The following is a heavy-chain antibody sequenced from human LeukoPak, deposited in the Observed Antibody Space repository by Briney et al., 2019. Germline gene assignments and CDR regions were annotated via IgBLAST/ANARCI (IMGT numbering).Heavy chain of an antibody. CDR2: ISGSGYST. CDR3: ARWSRYFDY. V-gene: IGHV3-23*01. Sequence: GGSLRLSCVASGFTFNNYAMTWVRQAPGKGLEWVSAISGSGYSTYYADSVKGRFTISRDNSKHTLYLQMNSLRAEDTALYFCARWSRYFDYWGQGTLVTVSS. J-gene: IGHJ4*02. D-gene: IGHD1-26*01. CDR1: GFTFNNYA.